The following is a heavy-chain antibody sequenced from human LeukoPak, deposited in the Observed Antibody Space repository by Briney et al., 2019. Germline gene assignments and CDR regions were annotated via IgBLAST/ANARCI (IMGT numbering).Heavy chain of an antibody. Sequence: PGGSLRLSCAASGFTFSTHWMSWVRQAPGKGLEWIGRIHTSGSTNYNPSLKSRVTMSVDTSKNKFSLKLSSVTAADTAVYYCARVICSGGSCRFDYWGQGTLVTVSS. J-gene: IGHJ4*02. CDR3: ARVICSGGSCRFDY. D-gene: IGHD2-15*01. CDR2: IHTSGST. V-gene: IGHV4-4*07. CDR1: GFTFSTHW.